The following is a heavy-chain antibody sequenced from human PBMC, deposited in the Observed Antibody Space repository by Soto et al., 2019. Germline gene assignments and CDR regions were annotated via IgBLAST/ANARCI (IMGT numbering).Heavy chain of an antibody. CDR3: ASARHIGP. CDR2: ISPSSSFL. CDR1: GFSFLIYY. V-gene: IGHV3-21*01. D-gene: IGHD2-21*01. Sequence: WGSLRLSCSASGFSFLIYYMNWVRQAPGRGLEWVSSISPSSSFLTYADSVKGRFTISRDNAENSLYLQMNSLRAEDTAIYYCASARHIGPWGQGTLVTVSS. J-gene: IGHJ5*02.